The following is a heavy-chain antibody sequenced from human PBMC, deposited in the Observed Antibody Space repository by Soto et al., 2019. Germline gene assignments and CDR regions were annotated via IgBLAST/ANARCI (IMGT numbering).Heavy chain of an antibody. D-gene: IGHD6-13*01. V-gene: IGHV1-3*01. CDR1: GYTFTSYA. J-gene: IGHJ4*02. CDR3: ARAAGAAAGTLNY. Sequence: QVQLVQSGAEVKKPGASVKVSCKASGYTFTSYAMHWVRQAPGQRLEWMGWINAGNGSTKYSQKFQGRVTITRDTSASTAYMELSSLRSEDTAVYYCARAAGAAAGTLNYWGQGTLVTVSS. CDR2: INAGNGST.